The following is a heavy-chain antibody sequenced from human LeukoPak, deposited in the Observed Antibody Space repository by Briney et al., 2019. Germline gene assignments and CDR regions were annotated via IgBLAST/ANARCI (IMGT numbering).Heavy chain of an antibody. Sequence: PGGSLRLSCAASGFTFSSHAMHWIRQAPGKRLEYVSSTTGNGGSTYYASSVKGRFTISRDNSKNTLYLQMGSLRAEDMAVYYCVRDYYSKYPLGNYMDVWGKGTTVTVSS. D-gene: IGHD4-11*01. CDR3: VRDYYSKYPLGNYMDV. J-gene: IGHJ6*03. CDR2: TTGNGGST. V-gene: IGHV3-64*01. CDR1: GFTFSSHA.